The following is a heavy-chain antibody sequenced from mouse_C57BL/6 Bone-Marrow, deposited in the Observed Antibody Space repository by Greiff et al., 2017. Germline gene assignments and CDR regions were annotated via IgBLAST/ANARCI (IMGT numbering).Heavy chain of an antibody. V-gene: IGHV5-17*01. D-gene: IGHD6-1*01. CDR2: ISSGRSTI. J-gene: IGHJ1*03. CDR1: GFTFRDYG. CDR3: ARPLYFDV. Sequence: EVKVEASGGGLVKPGGSLKLSCAASGFTFRDYGMHWVRQAPEKGLEWVAYISSGRSTIYYADTVKGRFTISRDNAQNTLFLQMTSLRSEDTAMYYCARPLYFDVWGTGTTVTVSS.